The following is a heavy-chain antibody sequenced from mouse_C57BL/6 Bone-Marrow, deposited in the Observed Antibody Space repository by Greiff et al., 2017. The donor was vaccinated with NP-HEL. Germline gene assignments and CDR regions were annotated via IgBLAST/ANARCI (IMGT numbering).Heavy chain of an antibody. Sequence: QVQLQQSGAELVKPGASVKMSCKASGYTFTTYPIEWMKQSHGQCLEWIGNFHPYNDDTKYNEKFKGKATLTVEKSSSTVYLDLNRLTSDDSAVYYCARRSNFDYAMDYWGQGTSVTVSS. CDR3: ARRSNFDYAMDY. CDR2: FHPYNDDT. V-gene: IGHV1-47*01. D-gene: IGHD1-1*01. J-gene: IGHJ4*01. CDR1: GYTFTTYP.